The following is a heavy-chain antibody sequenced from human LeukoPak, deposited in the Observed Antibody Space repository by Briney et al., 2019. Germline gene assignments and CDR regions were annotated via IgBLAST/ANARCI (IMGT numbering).Heavy chain of an antibody. CDR2: IYHSGRT. J-gene: IGHJ4*02. D-gene: IGHD6-13*01. Sequence: SETLSLTCTVSGYSISNGYYWGWMRQPPGKGLEWIGSIYHSGRTHYNPSLKSRVTISVDTSKNQFSLKLSSVTAADTAVYYCARGIAAAHDYWGQGTLVTVSS. CDR1: GYSISNGYY. CDR3: ARGIAAAHDY. V-gene: IGHV4-38-2*02.